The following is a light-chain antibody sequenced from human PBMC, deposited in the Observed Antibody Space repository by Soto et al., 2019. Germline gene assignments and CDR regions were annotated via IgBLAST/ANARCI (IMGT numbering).Light chain of an antibody. V-gene: IGKV3-15*01. Sequence: EILITQSPSTLSVSPGERETLSCRASQSVSSSLAWYQQKPGQAPRLLIYGASTRATGIPARFSGSGSGTEFTLTINSLQSEDFAVYYCQQYNNWWTFGQGTKVDI. CDR2: GAS. CDR3: QQYNNWWT. J-gene: IGKJ1*01. CDR1: QSVSSS.